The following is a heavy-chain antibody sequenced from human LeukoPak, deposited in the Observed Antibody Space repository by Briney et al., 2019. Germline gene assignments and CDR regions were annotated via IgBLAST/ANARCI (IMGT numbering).Heavy chain of an antibody. CDR1: GFTFSSYA. Sequence: GGSLRLSCAASGFTFSSYAMSWVRQAPGKGLEWVSAISGSGGSTYYADSVKGRFTISRDNSKNTLYLQMNSLRAEDTAVYYCAKAPLRRSSTSCYSEFQHWGQGTLVTVSS. CDR2: ISGSGGST. CDR3: AKAPLRRSSTSCYSEFQH. V-gene: IGHV3-23*01. J-gene: IGHJ1*01. D-gene: IGHD2-2*01.